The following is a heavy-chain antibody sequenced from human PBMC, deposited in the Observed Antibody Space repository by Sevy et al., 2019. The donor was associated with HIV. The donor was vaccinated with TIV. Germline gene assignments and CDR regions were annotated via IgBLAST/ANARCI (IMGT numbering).Heavy chain of an antibody. CDR1: GFTFSNYA. V-gene: IGHV3-23*01. CDR2: ISGRDTGT. CDR3: SKDTIVVVGEALDV. Sequence: GGSLRLSCAVSGFTFSNYAMSWVRQAPGKGLERVSAISGRDTGTFYAASVKGRFTISRDNSKNTLYLQMNSLRAENTALYYCSKDTIVVVGEALDVWGRGTMVTVSS. J-gene: IGHJ3*01. D-gene: IGHD3-22*01.